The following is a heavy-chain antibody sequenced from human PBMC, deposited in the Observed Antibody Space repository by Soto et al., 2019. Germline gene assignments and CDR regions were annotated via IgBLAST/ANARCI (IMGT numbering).Heavy chain of an antibody. CDR3: ARGLPDNWNYLSWFDP. D-gene: IGHD1-7*01. CDR1: GGTFSSYA. J-gene: IGHJ5*02. CDR2: IIPIFGTA. Sequence: SVKVSCKASGGTFSSYAISWVRQAPGQGLEWMGGIIPIFGTANYAQKFQGRVTITADKSTSTAYMELSSLRSEDTAVYYCARGLPDNWNYLSWFDPWGQGTLVTVSS. V-gene: IGHV1-69*06.